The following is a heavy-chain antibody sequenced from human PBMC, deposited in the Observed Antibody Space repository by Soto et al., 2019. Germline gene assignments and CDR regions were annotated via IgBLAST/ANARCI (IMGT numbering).Heavy chain of an antibody. V-gene: IGHV3-33*01. Sequence: QVQLVESGGGVVQPGRSLRLSCAASGFTFSTYGIHWVRQAPCKGLEWVAVIWYDGTKKDYTDSVKGRFTTSRDNSKNTLYLQMSSLRAEDTAVYYCVRGGGWYYFDDWGQGTPVTVSS. CDR3: VRGGGWYYFDD. D-gene: IGHD6-19*01. CDR1: GFTFSTYG. CDR2: IWYDGTKK. J-gene: IGHJ4*02.